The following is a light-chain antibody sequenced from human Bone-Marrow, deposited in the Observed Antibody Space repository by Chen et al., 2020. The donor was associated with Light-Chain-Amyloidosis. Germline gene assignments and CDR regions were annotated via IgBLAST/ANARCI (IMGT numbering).Light chain of an antibody. Sequence: SYVLTQPSSVSVAPGQTATIACGGNNIGSTSVHWYQQTPGPAPLLVVYDDSDRPSGIPERVSGCNSGNAATLTSSRVEAGDEADYYCQVWDRSSDGPVFGGGTKLTVL. V-gene: IGLV3-21*02. CDR1: NIGSTS. CDR2: DDS. CDR3: QVWDRSSDGPV. J-gene: IGLJ3*02.